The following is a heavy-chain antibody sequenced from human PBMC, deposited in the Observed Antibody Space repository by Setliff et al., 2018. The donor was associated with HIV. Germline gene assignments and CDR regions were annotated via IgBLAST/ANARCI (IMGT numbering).Heavy chain of an antibody. CDR2: IYRSGST. Sequence: LSLTCTVSGGSISSYYWSWIRQPPGKRLEWIGYIYRSGSTNYNPSLESRVTISVDTSKNQFSLRLSSVTAADTAVYYCARHYPRSDDAFDIWGQGTMVTVSS. D-gene: IGHD6-19*01. J-gene: IGHJ3*02. V-gene: IGHV4-59*08. CDR3: ARHYPRSDDAFDI. CDR1: GGSISSYY.